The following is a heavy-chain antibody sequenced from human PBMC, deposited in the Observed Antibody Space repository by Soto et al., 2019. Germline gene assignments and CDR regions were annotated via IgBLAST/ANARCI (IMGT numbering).Heavy chain of an antibody. CDR3: ARRNGSWHYCCGMEV. V-gene: IGHV4-31*03. Sequence: QVQLQESGPGLVKPSQTLSLTCTVSGGSISSGGYYWSWIRQHPGKGLEWIGYIYYRGSTYYNPSFKGRGNITEESSKNQCYLKLGGVTAADTAGYYCARRNGSWHYCCGMEVRGQGTPVPVPS. D-gene: IGHD6-13*01. CDR1: GGSISSGGYY. J-gene: IGHJ6*02. CDR2: IYYRGST.